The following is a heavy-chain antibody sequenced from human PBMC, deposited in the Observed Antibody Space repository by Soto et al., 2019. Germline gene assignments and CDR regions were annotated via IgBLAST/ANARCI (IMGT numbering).Heavy chain of an antibody. CDR1: GFTFSDYY. V-gene: IGHV3-11*01. Sequence: GGSLRLSCVSSGFTFSDYYMHWMRQAPGKGLEWVSYISGPGSVISYADSVKGCFTISRDNAKDSLFLQVNSLRAEDTALYYCARGKYPGSVDVWGQGTMVTVSS. J-gene: IGHJ3*01. CDR3: ARGKYPGSVDV. CDR2: ISGPGSVI.